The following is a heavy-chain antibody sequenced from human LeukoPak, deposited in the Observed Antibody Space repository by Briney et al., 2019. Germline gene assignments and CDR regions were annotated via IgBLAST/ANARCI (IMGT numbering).Heavy chain of an antibody. CDR2: IYSGGST. CDR1: GFTVSSNY. V-gene: IGHV3-66*01. D-gene: IGHD7-27*01. Sequence: PGGSLRLSCAASGFTVSSNYMSWVRQAPGKGLEWVSVIYSGGSTYYADSVKGRFTISRDNSKNTLDLQMNSLRPEDTAGYYCAKELSATPRAAVQTGDAFDVWGQGTMVTVSS. J-gene: IGHJ3*01. CDR3: AKELSATPRAAVQTGDAFDV.